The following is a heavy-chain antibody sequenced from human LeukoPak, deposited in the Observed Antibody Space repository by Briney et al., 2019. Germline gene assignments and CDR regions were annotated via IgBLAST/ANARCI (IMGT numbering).Heavy chain of an antibody. J-gene: IGHJ4*02. CDR3: AKGLELVGYYFDY. D-gene: IGHD1-7*01. CDR2: ISGSGGST. CDR1: GFSFTNYA. V-gene: IGHV3-23*01. Sequence: GGSLRLSCTGSGFSFTNYAMHWVRQAPGKGLEWVSAISGSGGSTYYADSVKGRFTISRDNSKNTLYLQMNSLRAEDTAVYYCAKGLELVGYYFDYWGQGTLVTVSS.